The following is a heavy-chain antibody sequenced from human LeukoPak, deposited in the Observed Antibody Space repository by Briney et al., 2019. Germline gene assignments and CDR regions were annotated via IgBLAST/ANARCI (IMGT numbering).Heavy chain of an antibody. V-gene: IGHV1-69*13. Sequence: GASVKVSCKASGGTFSIYAISWVRQAPGQGLEWMGGIIPIFGTANYAQKFQGRVTITADESTSTAYMELSSLRSEDTAVYYCARDSYYGSGSYNWFDPWGQGTLVTVSS. D-gene: IGHD3-10*01. CDR1: GGTFSIYA. CDR2: IIPIFGTA. CDR3: ARDSYYGSGSYNWFDP. J-gene: IGHJ5*02.